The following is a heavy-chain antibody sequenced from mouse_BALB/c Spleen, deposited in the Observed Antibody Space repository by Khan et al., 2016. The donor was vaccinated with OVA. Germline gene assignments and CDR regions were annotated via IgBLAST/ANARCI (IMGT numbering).Heavy chain of an antibody. CDR2: ISSGGHYT. Sequence: EVELVESGGGVVKPGGSLKLSCSASGFTFSSFAMSWVRQTPGKRLEWVATISSGGHYTFYPDSVKGRFTVSRDNDRQNLYLQMSSRRSEDTAMYYCARSLVDYYAMDYWGQGTSVTVSS. V-gene: IGHV5-9-3*01. CDR3: ARSLVDYYAMDY. CDR1: GFTFSSFA. J-gene: IGHJ4*01. D-gene: IGHD2-2*01.